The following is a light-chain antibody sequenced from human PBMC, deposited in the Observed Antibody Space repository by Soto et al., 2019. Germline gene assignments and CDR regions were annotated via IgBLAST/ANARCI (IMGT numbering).Light chain of an antibody. Sequence: EIVMTQSPATLSVSPGERATLSCRASQSVSSNLAWYQQKPGQAPRLLIYGASTRATGIPARFSGSGSGTEFTLPIISLPSEDFAVYYCQQYNNWPALTFGGGTKVEIK. CDR1: QSVSSN. V-gene: IGKV3-15*01. J-gene: IGKJ4*01. CDR3: QQYNNWPALT. CDR2: GAS.